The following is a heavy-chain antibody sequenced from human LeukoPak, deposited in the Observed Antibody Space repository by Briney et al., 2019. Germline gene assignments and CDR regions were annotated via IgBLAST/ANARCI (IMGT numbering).Heavy chain of an antibody. CDR2: IYYSGST. CDR3: ARSFWSGYYSS. V-gene: IGHV4-61*01. D-gene: IGHD3-3*01. Sequence: SDTLSLTCTVSGGSVSSGSYYWSWIRQPPGKGLEWIGYIYYSGSTNYNPSLKSRVTISVDTSKNQFSLKLSSVTAADTAVYYCARSFWSGYYSSWGQGTMVTVSS. CDR1: GGSVSSGSYY. J-gene: IGHJ3*01.